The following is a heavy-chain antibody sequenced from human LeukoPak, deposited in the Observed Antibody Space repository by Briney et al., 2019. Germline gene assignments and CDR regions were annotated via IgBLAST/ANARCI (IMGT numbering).Heavy chain of an antibody. CDR1: GYTFTGYY. CDR2: INPNSGGT. J-gene: IGHJ5*02. Sequence: ASAKVSCKASGYTFTGYYMHWVRQAPGQGLEWMGWINPNSGGTNYAQKFQGRVTMTRDTSISTAYMELSRLRSDDTAVYYCARDNSVGDIAWWFDPWGQGTLVTVSS. D-gene: IGHD3-16*02. V-gene: IGHV1-2*02. CDR3: ARDNSVGDIAWWFDP.